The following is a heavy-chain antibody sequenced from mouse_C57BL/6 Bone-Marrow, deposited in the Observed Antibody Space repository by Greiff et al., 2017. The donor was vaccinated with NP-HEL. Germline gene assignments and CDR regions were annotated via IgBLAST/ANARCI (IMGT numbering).Heavy chain of an antibody. CDR2: INYDGSST. CDR3: ARDNWGCDY. CDR1: GFTFSDYC. V-gene: IGHV5-16*01. D-gene: IGHD3-3*01. J-gene: IGHJ2*01. Sequence: EVMLVESEGGLVQPGSSMKLSCTASGFTFSDYCMAWVRQVPEQGLEWVGNINYDGSSTYYLDSLKGRFIISRDTAKNILYLQLSSLKSEDTATYYCARDNWGCDYWGQGTALTVSA.